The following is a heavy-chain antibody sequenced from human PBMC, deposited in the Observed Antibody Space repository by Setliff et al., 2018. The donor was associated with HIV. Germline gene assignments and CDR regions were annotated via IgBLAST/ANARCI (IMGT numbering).Heavy chain of an antibody. Sequence: SETLSLTCRVSGGSIDGYYWSWVRQPAGKGLEWIGRIYSSGSINYNPSLTSRLTISVDTSKNHFSLKLRSVTAADTATYYCARVVVLPASIAGSFAFDIWGRGTLVTVSS. V-gene: IGHV4-4*07. J-gene: IGHJ3*02. D-gene: IGHD2-2*01. CDR1: GGSIDGYY. CDR2: IYSSGSI. CDR3: ARVVVLPASIAGSFAFDI.